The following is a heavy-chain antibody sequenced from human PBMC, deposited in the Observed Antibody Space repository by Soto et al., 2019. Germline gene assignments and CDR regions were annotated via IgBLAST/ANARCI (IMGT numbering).Heavy chain of an antibody. D-gene: IGHD6-13*01. CDR2: IYSGGST. J-gene: IGHJ3*02. CDR3: ASAISAAGTDAFDI. CDR1: GFTVSSNY. Sequence: EVQLVESGGGLIQPGGSLRLSCAASGFTVSSNYMSWVRQAPGKGLEWVSVIYSGGSTYYADSVKGRFTISRDNSKNTLYLQMNSLRAEDTAVYYCASAISAAGTDAFDIWGQGTMVTGSS. V-gene: IGHV3-53*01.